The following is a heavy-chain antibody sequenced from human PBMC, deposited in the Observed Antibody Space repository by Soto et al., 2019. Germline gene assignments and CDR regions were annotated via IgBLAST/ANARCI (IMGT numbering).Heavy chain of an antibody. Sequence: PSGTASIARAIYGASFSDYSRCWIRHPPGKGLQWIGEINHTGSTNYSPSLKSRVTISQDTSKNQFFLRLRSVTAADTAVYYCARLPSYSNNRCDLYSSPGRRSSDL. CDR2: INHTGST. CDR1: GASFSDYS. CDR3: ARLPSYSNNRCDLYSSPGRRSSDL. V-gene: IGHV4-34*01. J-gene: IGHJ2*01. D-gene: IGHD2-8*01.